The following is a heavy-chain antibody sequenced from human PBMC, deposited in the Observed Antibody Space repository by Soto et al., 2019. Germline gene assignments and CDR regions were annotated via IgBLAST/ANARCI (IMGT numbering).Heavy chain of an antibody. V-gene: IGHV3-30*18. D-gene: IGHD4-17*01. Sequence: QVQLVESGGGVVQPGRSLRLSCAASGFNFSSYGMHWVRQAPGKGLEWVAVISYDGSNKYYADSVKGRFTISRDNSKNTLYLQMNSLRAEDTAVYYCPKGGYYGDLDYWGQGTLVTVSS. CDR3: PKGGYYGDLDY. J-gene: IGHJ4*02. CDR1: GFNFSSYG. CDR2: ISYDGSNK.